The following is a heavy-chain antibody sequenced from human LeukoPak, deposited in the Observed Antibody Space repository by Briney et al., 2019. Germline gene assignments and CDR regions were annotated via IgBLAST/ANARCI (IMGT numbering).Heavy chain of an antibody. J-gene: IGHJ5*02. CDR1: GYTFTGYY. Sequence: ASVKVSCKASGYTFTGYYMHWVRQAPGQGLEWMGWINPNSGGTNYAQKFQGRVTMTRDTSISTAYMELSRLRSDDTAVYYCARGVGRGWYNWFDPWGQGTLVTVSS. CDR3: ARGVGRGWYNWFDP. CDR2: INPNSGGT. V-gene: IGHV1-2*02. D-gene: IGHD6-19*01.